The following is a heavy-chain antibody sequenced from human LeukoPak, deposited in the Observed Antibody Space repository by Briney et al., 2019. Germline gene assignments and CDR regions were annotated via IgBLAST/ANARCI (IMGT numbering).Heavy chain of an antibody. V-gene: IGHV3-33*01. CDR2: IWYDGSDK. J-gene: IGHJ6*02. Sequence: GRSLRLSCAASGFNYSISGMHWLRQAPGKGLEWVAVIWYDGSDKYYADSVKGRFTISRDNSKNTLYLQVNSLRAEDTAVNYLARGGIEGKYYGLHVRGQGTTVTVSS. D-gene: IGHD1-26*01. CDR1: GFNYSISG. CDR3: ARGGIEGKYYGLHV.